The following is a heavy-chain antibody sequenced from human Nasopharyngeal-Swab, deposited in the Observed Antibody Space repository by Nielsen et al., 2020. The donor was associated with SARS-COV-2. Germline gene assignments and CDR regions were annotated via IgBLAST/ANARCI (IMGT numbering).Heavy chain of an antibody. Sequence: GESLKISCAASGFTFSSYAMSWVRQAPGKGLEWVSAISGSGGSTYYADSVKGRFTISRDNAKNSLYLQMNSLRAEDTAVYYCARDRTNDYYYYTDVWGKGTTVTVSS. D-gene: IGHD1-1*01. CDR3: ARDRTNDYYYYTDV. CDR2: ISGSGGST. J-gene: IGHJ6*03. CDR1: GFTFSSYA. V-gene: IGHV3-23*01.